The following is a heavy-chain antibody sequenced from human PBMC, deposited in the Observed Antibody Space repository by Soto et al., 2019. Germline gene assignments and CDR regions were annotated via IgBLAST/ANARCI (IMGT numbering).Heavy chain of an antibody. J-gene: IGHJ5*02. CDR2: TYYRSKWYN. Sequence: SQTLSLTCAISGDSVSSNSAAWNWIRQSPSRGLEWLGRTYYRSKWYNNYAVSVESRITINPDTSKNQFSLQLNSVTPEDTAVYYCARAFSQSGYSSSRYLNWFDPWGQGTLVTVSS. D-gene: IGHD6-13*01. CDR1: GDSVSSNSAA. CDR3: ARAFSQSGYSSSRYLNWFDP. V-gene: IGHV6-1*01.